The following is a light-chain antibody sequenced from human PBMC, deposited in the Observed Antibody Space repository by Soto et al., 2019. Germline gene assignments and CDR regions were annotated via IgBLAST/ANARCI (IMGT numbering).Light chain of an antibody. J-gene: IGLJ3*02. CDR3: GADHGGGV. V-gene: IGLV9-49*01. CDR2: VGTGGIVG. CDR1: SGYSNYK. Sequence: QSALTQPPSASASLGASVTLTCNLSSGYSNYKVDWYQQRPGKGPRFVMRVGTGGIVGSKGDGIPDRFSVLGSGLNRYLTIKNIQEEDESDYHCGADHGGGVFGGGTKLTVL.